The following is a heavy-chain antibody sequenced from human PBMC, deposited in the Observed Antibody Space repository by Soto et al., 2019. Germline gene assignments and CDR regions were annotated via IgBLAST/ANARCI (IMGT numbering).Heavy chain of an antibody. V-gene: IGHV4-31*02. J-gene: IGHJ2*01. Sequence: QPGKCLEWIGYIYYSGSTYYNPSLKSRVTISVDTSKNQFSLKLSSVTAADTAVYYCAFFFQAEDGIRDTVPVSAFLLNRSSDL. D-gene: IGHD2-15*01. CDR2: IYYSGST. CDR3: AFFFQAEDGIRDTVPVSAFLLNRSSDL.